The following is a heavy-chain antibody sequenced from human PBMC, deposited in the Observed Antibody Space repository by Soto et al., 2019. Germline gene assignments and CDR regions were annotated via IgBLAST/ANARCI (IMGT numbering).Heavy chain of an antibody. D-gene: IGHD3-10*01. CDR3: GRRVVRGVTNWFDR. Sequence: SETLSLTCSVSGGSINNYYWSWIRQPPGKGLEWIGYIYSTGRTYYSPSHKSRVTMSVDTSKNQFSLKVNSVTAADTAVYYCGRRVVRGVTNWFDRWGQGTLVTVSS. CDR2: IYSTGRT. V-gene: IGHV4-59*08. CDR1: GGSINNYY. J-gene: IGHJ5*02.